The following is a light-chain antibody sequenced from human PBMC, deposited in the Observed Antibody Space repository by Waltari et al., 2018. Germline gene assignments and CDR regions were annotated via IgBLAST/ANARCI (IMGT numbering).Light chain of an antibody. J-gene: IGLJ2*01. CDR1: SSDVGSYYL. CDR3: CSYAGNCTVV. V-gene: IGLV2-23*02. CDR2: EVN. Sequence: QSALTQPASVSGSPGQSITISCTGPSSDVGSYYLVSWYQHNPGKAPKLMIYEVNQRPSGVSHRFSGSRSGNTASLTISGLQAEDEADYHCCSYAGNCTVVFGGGTKLTVL.